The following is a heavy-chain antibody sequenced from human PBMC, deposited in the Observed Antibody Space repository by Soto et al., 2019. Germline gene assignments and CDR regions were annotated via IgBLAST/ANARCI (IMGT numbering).Heavy chain of an antibody. Sequence: EVQLVESGGGLVQPGGSLRLSCAVSGFTVSNTYMSWVRQAPGKGLEWVSIIFIGGNTYYADSVKGRFTVSRDTSENTLYLQMNSLRVDDTAVYYCAREPAHIDYWGQGTLVTVSS. CDR3: AREPAHIDY. J-gene: IGHJ4*02. CDR1: GFTVSNTY. V-gene: IGHV3-66*01. CDR2: IFIGGNT.